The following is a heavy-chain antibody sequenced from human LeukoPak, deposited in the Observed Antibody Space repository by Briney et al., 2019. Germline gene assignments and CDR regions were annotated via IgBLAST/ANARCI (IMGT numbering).Heavy chain of an antibody. CDR3: ARKNDFEI. J-gene: IGHJ3*02. Sequence: SETLSLTCTGSGGSTTTDHWNWIRQPPGKGLEWIGCIYYSGRTYYNPSLESRVTISVDMSKSQFSLRLTSVTAADTALYYCARKNDFEIWGQGTLVTVSS. D-gene: IGHD2/OR15-2a*01. V-gene: IGHV4-59*01. CDR1: GGSTTTDH. CDR2: IYYSGRT.